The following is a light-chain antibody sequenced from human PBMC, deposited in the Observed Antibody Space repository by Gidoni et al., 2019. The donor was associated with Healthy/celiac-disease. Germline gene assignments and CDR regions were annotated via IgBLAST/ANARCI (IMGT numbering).Light chain of an antibody. CDR2: EVS. CDR3: SSYAGSPYV. V-gene: IGLV2-8*01. CDR1: SSDVGGYNY. Sequence: QSALTQPPPASGSPGQSVTISCPGTSSDVGGYNYVSWYQQHPGKAPKLMIYEVSTRPSGVPDRFSGSKSGNTASLTVSGLQAEDEADYYCSSYAGSPYVFGTGTKVTVL. J-gene: IGLJ1*01.